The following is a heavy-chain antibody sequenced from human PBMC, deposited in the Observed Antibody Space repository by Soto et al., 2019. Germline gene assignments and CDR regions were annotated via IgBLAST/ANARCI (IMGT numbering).Heavy chain of an antibody. D-gene: IGHD1-26*01. Sequence: QVQLQESGPGLVKPSETLSLTCTVSGDFISSHYWSWIRQPPGKGLEWIGYVYHDGKTASNPSLKSRVPLAIHTSMTQLSLSLTSVPAADTAVYYCATPWGTTPAVWHFDLWGRCPLVTVSS. CDR2: VYHDGKT. CDR3: ATPWGTTPAVWHFDL. CDR1: GDFISSHY. J-gene: IGHJ2*01. V-gene: IGHV4-59*08.